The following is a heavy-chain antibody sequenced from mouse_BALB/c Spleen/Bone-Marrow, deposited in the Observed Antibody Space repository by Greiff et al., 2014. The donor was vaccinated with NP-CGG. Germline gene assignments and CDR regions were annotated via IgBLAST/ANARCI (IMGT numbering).Heavy chain of an antibody. V-gene: IGHV3-2*02. J-gene: IGHJ3*01. CDR1: GYSITRDYA. CDR2: ISYSGST. CDR3: ARSSSYDYDVGFAY. D-gene: IGHD2-4*01. Sequence: VQLQQSGPGLVKPSQSLSLTCIVTGYSITRDYAWNWIRQFPGNKLEWIGYISYSGSTTYNPSLESRISITRDTSKNQFFLQSNSVTTEDTATYYCARSSSYDYDVGFAYWGQGTLVTVSA.